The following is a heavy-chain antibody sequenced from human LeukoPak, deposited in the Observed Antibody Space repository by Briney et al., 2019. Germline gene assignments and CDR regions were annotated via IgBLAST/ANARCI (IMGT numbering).Heavy chain of an antibody. Sequence: GGSLRLSCAASEFTFSNYAMSWVRQAPGKGLEWVSVISGSGSSTYYADSVKGRFAISRDNSKNMLYVHMNSLRVEDSAGYYCAKGAEDYVWGSIGFWGQGILVTVSS. CDR1: EFTFSNYA. V-gene: IGHV3-23*01. CDR2: ISGSGSST. D-gene: IGHD3-16*01. J-gene: IGHJ4*02. CDR3: AKGAEDYVWGSIGF.